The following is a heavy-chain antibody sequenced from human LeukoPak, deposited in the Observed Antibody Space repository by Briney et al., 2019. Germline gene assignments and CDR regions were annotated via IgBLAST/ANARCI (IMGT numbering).Heavy chain of an antibody. CDR2: ITRSGGST. D-gene: IGHD1-26*01. CDR3: AKEKLGYFDY. J-gene: IGHJ4*02. V-gene: IGHV3-23*01. CDR1: GFTFSSYA. Sequence: GGSLRLSCAASGFTFSSYAMSWVRQTPGKGLEWVSAITRSGGSTYYADSLKGRFTISRDNSKNTLYLQMNTLRAEDTAVYYCAKEKLGYFDYWGQGILVTVSS.